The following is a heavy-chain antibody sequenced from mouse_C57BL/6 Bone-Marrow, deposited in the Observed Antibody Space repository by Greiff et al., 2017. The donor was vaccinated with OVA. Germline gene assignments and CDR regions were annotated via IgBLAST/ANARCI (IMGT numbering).Heavy chain of an antibody. CDR2: INYDGSST. J-gene: IGHJ1*03. D-gene: IGHD1-1*01. V-gene: IGHV5-16*01. CDR1: GFTFSDYY. CDR3: ARDVSGNWYFDV. Sequence: EVQLVESEGGLVQPGSSMKLSCTASGFTFSDYYMAWVRQVPEKGLEWVANINYDGSSTYYLDSLKSRFIISRDNAKNILYLQMSSLKSEDTATYYCARDVSGNWYFDVWGTGTTVTVSS.